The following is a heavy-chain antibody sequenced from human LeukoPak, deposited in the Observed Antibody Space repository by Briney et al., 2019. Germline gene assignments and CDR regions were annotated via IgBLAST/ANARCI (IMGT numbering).Heavy chain of an antibody. Sequence: GGSLRLSCAASGFTFNSYWMSWVRQAPGKGLEWVANIQPDGSVTYYVDSVKGRFTIARDNAKNSLYLQMNSLRAEDTAVYYCARSLSGYHYYDSSGYFGYFDYWGQGTLVTVSS. CDR1: GFTFNSYW. V-gene: IGHV3-7*01. CDR2: IQPDGSVT. D-gene: IGHD3-22*01. J-gene: IGHJ4*02. CDR3: ARSLSGYHYYDSSGYFGYFDY.